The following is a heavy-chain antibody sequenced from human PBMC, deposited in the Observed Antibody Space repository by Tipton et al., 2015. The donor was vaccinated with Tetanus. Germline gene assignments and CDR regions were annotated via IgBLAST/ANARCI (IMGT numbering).Heavy chain of an antibody. Sequence: TLSLTCAVYGGSFSGYYCSWIRQSPGRGLEWIGEIHPSGSTYYNPSFTSRITLSQDTSKNQFSLKLNSVTAADTAVYYCVRGASWGKGWYFDLWGRGTLVTVSS. CDR3: VRGASWGKGWYFDL. J-gene: IGHJ2*01. CDR1: GGSFSGYY. CDR2: IHPSGST. V-gene: IGHV4-34*01. D-gene: IGHD7-27*01.